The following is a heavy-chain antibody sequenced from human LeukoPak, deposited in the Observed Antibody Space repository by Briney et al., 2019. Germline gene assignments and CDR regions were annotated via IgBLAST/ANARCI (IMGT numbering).Heavy chain of an antibody. V-gene: IGHV3-74*01. Sequence: GGSLRLSCAASGFTFTNYWMYWVRQAPGMGLVWVSRLPPDELGIIYADSVKGRFTVSRDNAKNTVYLQMNNLRVDDTAMYYCVGTIASRGSEYWGQGALVTVSS. D-gene: IGHD6-6*01. CDR1: GFTFTNYW. CDR2: LPPDELGI. J-gene: IGHJ4*02. CDR3: VGTIASRGSEY.